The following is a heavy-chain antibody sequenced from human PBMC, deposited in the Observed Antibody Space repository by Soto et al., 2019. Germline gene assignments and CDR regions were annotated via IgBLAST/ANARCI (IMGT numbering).Heavy chain of an antibody. D-gene: IGHD6-19*01. CDR3: ATDTTRAVAGTDLGY. J-gene: IGHJ4*02. CDR1: GYTLTELS. CDR2: FDPEDGET. V-gene: IGHV1-24*01. Sequence: QVQLVQSGAEVKKPGASVKVSCKVSGYTLTELSMHWVRQAPGKGLEWMGGFDPEDGETNYAQKFQCRVTMTEDTSTDTAYMELGSLRSEDTAVYYCATDTTRAVAGTDLGYWGQGTLVTVSS.